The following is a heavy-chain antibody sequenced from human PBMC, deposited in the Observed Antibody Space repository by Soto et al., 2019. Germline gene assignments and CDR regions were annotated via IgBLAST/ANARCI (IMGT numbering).Heavy chain of an antibody. CDR2: INPSGGST. CDR1: GYAYASYY. V-gene: IGHV1-46*01. D-gene: IGHD3-22*01. J-gene: IGHJ4*02. CDR3: SRGRRYYYDSSPPFGY. Sequence: SVKPTSKEPGYAYASYYLYSLRQDPEQGLEWMGVINPSGGSTDYAPEFQGRVTMTRDTSTSTVYMDLNSLTSEDTAVYYCSRGRRYYYDSSPPFGYWGQGTTVTVSS.